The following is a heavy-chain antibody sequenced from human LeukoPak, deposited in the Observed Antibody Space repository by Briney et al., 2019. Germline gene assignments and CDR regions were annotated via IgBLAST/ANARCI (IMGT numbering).Heavy chain of an antibody. V-gene: IGHV4-59*12. CDR1: GGSISSYY. D-gene: IGHD6-13*01. CDR3: ARYLEVAAARFNWFDP. J-gene: IGHJ5*02. Sequence: SETLSLTCTVSGGSISSYYRTWIRQPPGKGLEWIGYIYYSGSTNYNPSLKSRVTISVDTSKNQFSLKLSSVTAADTAVYYCARYLEVAAARFNWFDPWGQGTLVTVSS. CDR2: IYYSGST.